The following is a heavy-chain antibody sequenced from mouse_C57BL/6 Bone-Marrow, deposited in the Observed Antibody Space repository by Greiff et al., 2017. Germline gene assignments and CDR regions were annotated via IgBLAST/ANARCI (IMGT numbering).Heavy chain of an antibody. CDR3: AIYYGNAMDY. D-gene: IGHD1-1*01. CDR1: GYTFTDYN. V-gene: IGHV1-22*01. Sequence: VQLKESGPELVKPGASVKMSCKASGYTFTDYNMHWVKQSHGKSLEWIGYINPNNGGTSYNQKFKGKATLTVNKSSSTAYMELRSLTSEDSAVYYCAIYYGNAMDYWGQGTSVTVSS. CDR2: INPNNGGT. J-gene: IGHJ4*01.